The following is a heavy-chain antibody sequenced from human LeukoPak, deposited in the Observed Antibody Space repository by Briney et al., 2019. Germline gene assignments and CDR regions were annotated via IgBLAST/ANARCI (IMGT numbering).Heavy chain of an antibody. CDR2: IYSGGST. V-gene: IGHV3-53*01. J-gene: IGHJ4*02. CDR3: ARGRGTYYFDY. CDR1: GFTVSNNY. D-gene: IGHD3-10*01. Sequence: PGGSLRLSCAASGFTVSNNYMSWVRQAPGKGLEGVSVIYSGGSTYYADSVQGRFTISRDNSKITLYLQMNSLRAEDTAVYYCARGRGTYYFDYWGQGTLVTVSS.